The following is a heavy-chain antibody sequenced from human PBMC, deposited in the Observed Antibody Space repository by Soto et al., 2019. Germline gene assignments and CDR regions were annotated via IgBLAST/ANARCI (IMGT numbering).Heavy chain of an antibody. D-gene: IGHD3-16*02. V-gene: IGHV1-69*13. Sequence: SVKVSCKSSGYIFKNYAVTWLRQAPGQGLEWMGGIIPVFGTPDYSQKFRGRVTITADESTSTVYMELRSLTSEDTAVYYCARHLYHYVWGSYRHWGQGTLVTVS. CDR3: ARHLYHYVWGSYRH. J-gene: IGHJ4*02. CDR2: IIPVFGTP. CDR1: GYIFKNYA.